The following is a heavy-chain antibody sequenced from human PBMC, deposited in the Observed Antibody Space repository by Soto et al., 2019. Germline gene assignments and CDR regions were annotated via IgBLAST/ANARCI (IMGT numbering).Heavy chain of an antibody. Sequence: NPSETLSLTCTVSGGSISSYYWSWIRQPPGKGLEWIGYIYYSGSTNYNPSLKSRVTISVDTSKNQFSLKLSSVTAADTAVYYCARGPRYFDWLSESDYYYYYYMDVWGKGTTVTVSS. D-gene: IGHD3-9*01. CDR1: GGSISSYY. V-gene: IGHV4-59*08. CDR2: IYYSGST. CDR3: ARGPRYFDWLSESDYYYYYYMDV. J-gene: IGHJ6*03.